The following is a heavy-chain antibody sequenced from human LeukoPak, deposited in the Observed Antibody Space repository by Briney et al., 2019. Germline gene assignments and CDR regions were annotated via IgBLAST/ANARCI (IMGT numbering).Heavy chain of an antibody. CDR3: ARDLFRGAPDYLDY. CDR2: IAYDGTIK. J-gene: IGHJ4*02. D-gene: IGHD3-10*01. V-gene: IGHV3-30*04. Sequence: PGGSLRLSCAASGFTFSNYAMHWVRQAPGRGLKWVAVIAYDGTIKYYADSVKGRFTISRDDSQNTLYLQMNSLRDEDTAVYFCARDLFRGAPDYLDYWGQGTLVTVSS. CDR1: GFTFSNYA.